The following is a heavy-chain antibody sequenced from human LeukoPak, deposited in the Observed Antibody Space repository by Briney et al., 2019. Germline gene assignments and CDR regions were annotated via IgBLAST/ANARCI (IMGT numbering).Heavy chain of an antibody. CDR2: IYYSGST. Sequence: PSETLSLTCTVSGGSISSYYWSWIRQPPGKGLEWIGYIYYSGSTNYNPSLKSRVTISVDTSKNQFSLKLSSVTAADTAVYYCARDREPYAFDIWGQGTMVTVSS. CDR3: ARDREPYAFDI. J-gene: IGHJ3*02. D-gene: IGHD1-14*01. V-gene: IGHV4-59*01. CDR1: GGSISSYY.